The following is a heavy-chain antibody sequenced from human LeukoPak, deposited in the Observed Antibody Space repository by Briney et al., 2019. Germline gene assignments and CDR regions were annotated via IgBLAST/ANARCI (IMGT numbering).Heavy chain of an antibody. CDR2: LSYTGKT. Sequence: SETLSLTCNVSGVSVSTSHWNWIRQRPGKGLEWIGCLSYTGKTDYNPSPKSRVSISLGSSNNHFSLKLTSVTAADTAVYYCSEGYFEPFDHWGRGILVTVSS. CDR1: GVSVSTSH. J-gene: IGHJ4*02. CDR3: SEGYFEPFDH. D-gene: IGHD2/OR15-2a*01. V-gene: IGHV4-59*02.